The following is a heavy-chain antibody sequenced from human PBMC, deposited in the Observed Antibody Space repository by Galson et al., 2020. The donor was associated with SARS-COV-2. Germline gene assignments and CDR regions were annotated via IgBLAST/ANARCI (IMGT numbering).Heavy chain of an antibody. CDR3: TTTYSSGYGLDY. D-gene: IGHD6-19*01. CDR1: KAL. J-gene: IGHJ4*02. V-gene: IGHV3-15*01. Sequence: KALMSWVRHAPVKCLDSFVLIKIKTDGGTTDYAAPVKGRFTISRDDSKNTLYLQMNSLKTEDTDVYYCTTTYSSGYGLDYWGQGTMVTVSS. CDR2: IKIKTDGGTT.